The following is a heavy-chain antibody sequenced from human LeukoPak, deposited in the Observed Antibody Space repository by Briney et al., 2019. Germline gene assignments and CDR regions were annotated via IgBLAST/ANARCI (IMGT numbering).Heavy chain of an antibody. D-gene: IGHD6-6*01. J-gene: IGHJ4*02. CDR3: ARHSPREWYSSSSGDY. CDR1: GGSISSSSYY. Sequence: SETLSLTCTVSGGSISSSSYYWGWIRQPPGKGLEWIGSIYYSGSTYYNPSLKSRVTISVDTSKNQFSLKLSSVTAADTAVYYCARHSPREWYSSSSGDYWGQGTLVTVSS. CDR2: IYYSGST. V-gene: IGHV4-39*01.